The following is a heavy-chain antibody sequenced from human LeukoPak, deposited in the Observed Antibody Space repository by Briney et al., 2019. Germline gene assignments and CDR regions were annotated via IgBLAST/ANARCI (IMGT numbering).Heavy chain of an antibody. CDR3: ARPRGGYWFVFDY. CDR2: ISGSGGST. CDR1: GFTFSSYA. V-gene: IGHV3-23*01. D-gene: IGHD3-22*01. J-gene: IGHJ4*02. Sequence: GGSLRLSCAASGFTFSSYAMSWVRQAPGKGLEWVSAISGSGGSTYYADSVKGRFTISRDNSKNTLYLQMNSLRAEDTALYYCARPRGGYWFVFDYWGQGTLVTVSS.